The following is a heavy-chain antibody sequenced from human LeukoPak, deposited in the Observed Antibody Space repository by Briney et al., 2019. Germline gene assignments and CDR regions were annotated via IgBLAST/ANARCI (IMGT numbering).Heavy chain of an antibody. CDR1: GFTFSSTY. CDR3: VSFYETD. Sequence: GGSLRLSCAASGFTFSSTYMTWVRQAPGKGLEWVSVIYGGGGTYYGDSVKGRFTISRDNSKNTLYLQMNSLRAEDTAVYYCVSFYETDWGRGTLVTVSS. CDR2: IYGGGGT. J-gene: IGHJ4*02. V-gene: IGHV3-53*05. D-gene: IGHD2/OR15-2a*01.